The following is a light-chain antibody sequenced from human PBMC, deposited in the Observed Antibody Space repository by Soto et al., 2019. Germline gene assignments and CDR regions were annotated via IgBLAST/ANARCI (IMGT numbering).Light chain of an antibody. V-gene: IGLV2-14*01. CDR2: EVS. J-gene: IGLJ1*01. CDR1: SSDVGGYNY. CDR3: SSYTSSSTLYV. Sequence: QSVLTQPASVSGSPGQSITISCIGTSSDVGGYNYVSWYRQHPGKAPKLMIYEVSNRPSGFSNRFSGSKSGNTASLTISGLRAEDEADYYCSSYTSSSTLYVFGTGTKVTVL.